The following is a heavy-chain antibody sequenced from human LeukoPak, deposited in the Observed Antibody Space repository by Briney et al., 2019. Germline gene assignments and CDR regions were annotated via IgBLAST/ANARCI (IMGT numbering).Heavy chain of an antibody. Sequence: GGSLRLSCAASGITFSSYGMSRVRQAPGKGLEWVSSISSSSSYIYYADSVKGRFTISRDTSKNTLYLQMNSLRAEDTAVYYCARSYSSSWLFDYWGQGTLVTVSS. CDR1: GITFSSYG. V-gene: IGHV3-21*04. D-gene: IGHD6-13*01. CDR3: ARSYSSSWLFDY. J-gene: IGHJ4*02. CDR2: ISSSSSYI.